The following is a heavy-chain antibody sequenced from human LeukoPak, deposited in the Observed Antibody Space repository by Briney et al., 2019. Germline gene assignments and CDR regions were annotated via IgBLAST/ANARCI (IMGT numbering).Heavy chain of an antibody. J-gene: IGHJ4*02. CDR3: ARFNGRGVSNDY. V-gene: IGHV3-23*01. Sequence: GGSPRLSCVGSGYTFTTYGMSWVRQAPGKGLEWVSGLDNNGDNTYYADSVKGRFTISRDNSKNTLYLQMNSLRVEDTAVYYCARFNGRGVSNDYWGQGTLVTVSA. D-gene: IGHD3-10*01. CDR2: LDNNGDNT. CDR1: GYTFTTYG.